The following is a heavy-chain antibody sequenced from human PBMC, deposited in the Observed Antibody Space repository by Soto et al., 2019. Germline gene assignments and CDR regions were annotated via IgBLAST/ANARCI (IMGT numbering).Heavy chain of an antibody. V-gene: IGHV1-69*12. Sequence: QVQLVQSGAEVKKPGSSVKVSCKASGGTFSNYPISWVRQAPGQGLEWMGGIIPIFGTVNYAQKFQGRVTITADESTSTVYMELSSLRSEDQAVYYCARGNHRWRQLWYFDLWGRGTLVTVSS. CDR3: ARGNHRWRQLWYFDL. D-gene: IGHD5-12*01. CDR1: GGTFSNYP. J-gene: IGHJ2*01. CDR2: IIPIFGTV.